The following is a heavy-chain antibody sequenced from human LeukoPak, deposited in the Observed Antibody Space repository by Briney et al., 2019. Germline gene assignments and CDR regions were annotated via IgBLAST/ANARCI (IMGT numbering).Heavy chain of an antibody. CDR1: SFTVSSNY. J-gene: IGHJ4*02. CDR3: ARDKYDILTGYYNEYYFDY. CDR2: IHTNGNT. V-gene: IGHV3-53*01. Sequence: WESLRLSCAASSFTVSSNYMSWVRQAPGRGLEWVSVIHTNGNTYYADSVKGRVTISRDNSKNTLYLQMNTMRAEDTAVYYCARDKYDILTGYYNEYYFDYWGQGTLVTASS. D-gene: IGHD3-9*01.